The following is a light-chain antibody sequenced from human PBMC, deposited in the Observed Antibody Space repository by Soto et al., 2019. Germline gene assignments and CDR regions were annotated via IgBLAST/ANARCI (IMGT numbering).Light chain of an antibody. Sequence: DIQMSQSPSTLSASIGERVTITCRASQTISRRLAWYQQKPGKAPRLLIYEASSITAGVPARFSGSGSGTEFTLTISSLQSEDFVVYYCQQYNNWPHTFGQGTKVDI. CDR1: QTISRR. J-gene: IGKJ1*01. CDR2: EAS. V-gene: IGKV1-5*03. CDR3: QQYNNWPHT.